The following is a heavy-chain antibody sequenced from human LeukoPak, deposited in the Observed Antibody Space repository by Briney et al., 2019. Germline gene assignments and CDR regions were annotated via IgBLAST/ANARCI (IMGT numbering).Heavy chain of an antibody. V-gene: IGHV3-72*01. CDR2: IRDKANSNIA. J-gene: IGHJ3*02. CDR3: ARTSSSAFDI. D-gene: IGHD3-10*01. CDR1: GFTLSDHY. Sequence: PGGSLRLSCAASGFTLSDHYMDWVRHAPGKGLEWVGRIRDKANSNIAEYAASVKGRFTVSRDDSKKSLYLQMNSLKTEDTAVYYCARTSSSAFDIWGQGTLVTVSS.